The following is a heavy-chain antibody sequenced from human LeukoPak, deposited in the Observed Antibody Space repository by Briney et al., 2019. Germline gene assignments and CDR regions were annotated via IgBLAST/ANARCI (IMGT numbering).Heavy chain of an antibody. CDR1: GFTFNTYA. CDR3: AKDRPNYYGSEGHYYRRDGDS. D-gene: IGHD3-22*01. J-gene: IGHJ5*01. Sequence: GGSLRLSCAASGFTFNTYAMSWVRQAPGKGLEWVASISSRGELTFYADSVKGRFTIFRDNFNNILYLQMSSLRAEDTAIYYCAKDRPNYYGSEGHYYRRDGDSWGQGTLVTVSS. CDR2: ISSRGELT. V-gene: IGHV3-23*01.